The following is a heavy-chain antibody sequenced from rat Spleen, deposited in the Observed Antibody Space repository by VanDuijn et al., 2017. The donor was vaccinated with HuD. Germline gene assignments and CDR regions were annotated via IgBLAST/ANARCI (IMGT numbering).Heavy chain of an antibody. CDR3: ARGYWDFDY. J-gene: IGHJ2*01. D-gene: IGHD4-2*01. CDR2: IWGDGST. Sequence: QVQLKESGPGLVQPSQTLSLTCTVSGFSLTSYHVSWVRQPPGKGLEWMGVIWGDGSTAYNSALKSRLSISRDTSKSQVFLKMNSLQTEDTATYYCARGYWDFDYWGQGVMVTVSS. V-gene: IGHV2-43*01. CDR1: GFSLTSYH.